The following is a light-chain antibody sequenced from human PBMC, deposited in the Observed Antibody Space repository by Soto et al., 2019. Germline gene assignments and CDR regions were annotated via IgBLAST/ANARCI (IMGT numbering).Light chain of an antibody. Sequence: SYELTQPPSVSVAPGQTATITCGGNNIGTKSVHWYRQKPGQAPVVVIYYDSDRPSGIPERLSGSNSGNTATLTISRVEVGDEADYYWRVWDSGSDHVIFGGGTKLTVL. CDR1: NIGTKS. CDR3: RVWDSGSDHVI. V-gene: IGLV3-21*01. CDR2: YDS. J-gene: IGLJ2*01.